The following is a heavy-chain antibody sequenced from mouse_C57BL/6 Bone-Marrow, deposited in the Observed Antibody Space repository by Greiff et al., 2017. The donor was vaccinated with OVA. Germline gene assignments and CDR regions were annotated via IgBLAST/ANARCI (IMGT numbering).Heavy chain of an antibody. CDR2: INPGSGGT. CDR3: AREYYGSSYWYFDV. CDR1: GYAFTNYL. J-gene: IGHJ1*03. V-gene: IGHV1-54*01. Sequence: QVQLQQSGAELVRPGTSVKVSCKASGYAFTNYLIEWVKQRPGQGLEWIGVINPGSGGTNYNEKFKGKATLTADKSSSTAYMQLSSLTSEYSAVYFCAREYYGSSYWYFDVWGTGTTVTVSS. D-gene: IGHD1-1*01.